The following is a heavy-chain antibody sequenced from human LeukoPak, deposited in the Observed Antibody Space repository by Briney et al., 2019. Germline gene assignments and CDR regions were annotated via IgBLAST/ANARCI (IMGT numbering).Heavy chain of an antibody. V-gene: IGHV1-18*01. CDR2: ISAYNGNT. J-gene: IGHJ4*02. CDR1: GYTFTSYG. D-gene: IGHD5-18*01. Sequence: AASVKVSCKASGYTFTSYGISWVRQAPGQGLEWMGWISAYNGNTNYAQKLQGRVTMTTDTSTSTAYMELRSLRSDDTAVYYCARDVDTAMVKSFDYWGQGTLVTVSS. CDR3: ARDVDTAMVKSFDY.